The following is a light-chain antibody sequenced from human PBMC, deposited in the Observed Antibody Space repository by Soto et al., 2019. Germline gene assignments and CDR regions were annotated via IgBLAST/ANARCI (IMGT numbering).Light chain of an antibody. J-gene: IGLJ3*02. CDR2: VENTGTY. Sequence: QLVLTQSSSASASLGSSVKLTCTLSSGHSEYTIAWHQQHPGKAPRYLMKVENTGTYNKGSGVPDRFSGSSSGADRYLTISNLQSDDEADYYCETWNANTWVIGAGTKLTVL. CDR1: SGHSEYT. V-gene: IGLV4-60*01. CDR3: ETWNANTWV.